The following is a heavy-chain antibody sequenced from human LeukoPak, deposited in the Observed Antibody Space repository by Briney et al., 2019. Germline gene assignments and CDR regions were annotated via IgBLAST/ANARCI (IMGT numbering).Heavy chain of an antibody. Sequence: GGSLRLSCAASGFTFSSYGMHWVRQAPGKGLEWVAVISYDGSNKYYADSVKGRFTISRDNSKNTLYLQMNSLRAEDTAVYYCARDGTVTTFGPEGYFNYWGQGTLVTVSS. CDR2: ISYDGSNK. V-gene: IGHV3-30*03. D-gene: IGHD4-17*01. CDR1: GFTFSSYG. CDR3: ARDGTVTTFGPEGYFNY. J-gene: IGHJ4*02.